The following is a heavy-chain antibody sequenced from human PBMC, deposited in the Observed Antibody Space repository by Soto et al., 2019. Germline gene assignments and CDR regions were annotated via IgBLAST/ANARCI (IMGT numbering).Heavy chain of an antibody. D-gene: IGHD2-15*01. V-gene: IGHV3-30-3*01. Sequence: QLQLVESGGGVVQPGRSLRLSCAASGSTFSNYIMHWVRQAPGKGLEWVAFISYDGSNKDYADSVEGRFTISRDNSKNTLYLQLSSLRPEDTAVYYCAAGDNYYALGVWGQGTTVTVSS. CDR1: GSTFSNYI. CDR3: AAGDNYYALGV. CDR2: ISYDGSNK. J-gene: IGHJ6*02.